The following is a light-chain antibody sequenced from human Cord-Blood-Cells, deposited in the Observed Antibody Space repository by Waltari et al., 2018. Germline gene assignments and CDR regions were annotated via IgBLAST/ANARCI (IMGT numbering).Light chain of an antibody. CDR1: PGISSA. CDR2: DAS. J-gene: IGKJ4*01. Sequence: AIQLTQSPSPLSASVGDRVTLTCRARPGISSALAWYQQKPGKAPKLLIYDASSLESGVPSRFSGSGSGTDFTLAISSLQPEDFATYYCQQFNSYPPVTFGGGTTVEIK. CDR3: QQFNSYPPVT. V-gene: IGKV1-13*02.